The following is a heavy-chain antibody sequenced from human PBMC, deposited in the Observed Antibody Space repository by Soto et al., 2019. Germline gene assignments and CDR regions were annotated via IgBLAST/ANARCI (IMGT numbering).Heavy chain of an antibody. V-gene: IGHV3-23*01. D-gene: IGHD2-8*01. CDR1: GFTISSYA. CDR2: ISGSGGST. J-gene: IGHJ4*02. Sequence: PGGSLRLSCAASGFTISSYAMSWVRQAPGKGLEWVSAISGSGGSTYYAVSVKGRFTISRDNSKNTLYLQMNSLRVEDTAVYYCAKDGSIVLMVYAIFDYWGQGTLVTV. CDR3: AKDGSIVLMVYAIFDY.